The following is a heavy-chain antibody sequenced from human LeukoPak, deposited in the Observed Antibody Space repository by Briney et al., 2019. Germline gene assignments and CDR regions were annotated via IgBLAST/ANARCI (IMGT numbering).Heavy chain of an antibody. Sequence: ASVKVSCKASGYTFTGYYMHWVRQAPGQGLEWMGWINPNSGGTNYAQKFQGRVTMTRDTSISTAYMELSSVRSDDTAVDYCAREERRDGSHLDYWGQGTLVTVSS. CDR3: AREERRDGSHLDY. D-gene: IGHD5-24*01. J-gene: IGHJ4*02. CDR1: GYTFTGYY. V-gene: IGHV1-2*02. CDR2: INPNSGGT.